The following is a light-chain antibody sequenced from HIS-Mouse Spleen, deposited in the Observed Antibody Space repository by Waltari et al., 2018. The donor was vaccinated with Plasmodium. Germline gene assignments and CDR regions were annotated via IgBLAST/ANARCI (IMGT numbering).Light chain of an antibody. CDR2: GAS. J-gene: IGKJ3*01. CDR3: QQYNNWSFT. Sequence: EIVLTQSPGPLSLSSGERATLSCRASQSVRINSAWYQQKPGQAPRLRISGASTRATGIPARFSGSGSGTEFTLTISSLQSEDFAVYYCQQYNNWSFTFGPGTKVDIK. V-gene: IGKV3-15*01. CDR1: QSVRIN.